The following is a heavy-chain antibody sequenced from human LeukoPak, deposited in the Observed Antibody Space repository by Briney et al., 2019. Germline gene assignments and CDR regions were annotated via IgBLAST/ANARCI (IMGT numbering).Heavy chain of an antibody. CDR1: GFTFSSYG. Sequence: GRSLTLSCAASGFTFSSYGMHWVRQAPGKGLEWVAVISYDGSSEYYADSVKGRFTISRDNSKNTLYLQMNSLRTEDTAIYYCAKEDVVVITIRYFQHWGQGTLVTVSS. CDR3: AKEDVVVITIRYFQH. CDR2: ISYDGSSE. V-gene: IGHV3-30*18. D-gene: IGHD3-22*01. J-gene: IGHJ1*01.